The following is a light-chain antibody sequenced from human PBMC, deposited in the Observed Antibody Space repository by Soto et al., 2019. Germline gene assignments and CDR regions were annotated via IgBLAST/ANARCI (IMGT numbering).Light chain of an antibody. CDR1: QTVSSSY. CDR2: GSS. J-gene: IGKJ2*01. CDR3: QHYGSSPPGYT. V-gene: IGKV3-20*01. Sequence: EIVLTQSPGTLSLSPGERATLSCRASQTVSSSYLAWYQQKPGQAPRLLIYGSSTRATGVPDRFSGSGSGSDFTLTISRLEPEDFAVYYCQHYGSSPPGYTFGQGTKLEIK.